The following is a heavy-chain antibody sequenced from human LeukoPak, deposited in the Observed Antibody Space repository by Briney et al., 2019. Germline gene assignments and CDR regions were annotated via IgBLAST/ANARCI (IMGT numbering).Heavy chain of an antibody. V-gene: IGHV1-46*01. CDR1: GYTFISYQ. Sequence: ASVKVSCKASGYTFISYQMHWVRQAPGQGLEWMGIINPTGGSTSHAQKVQGRVTMTRDTSTSTVYMELSSLRSEDTAVYYCARKGSSSCFDYWGQGTLVTVSS. J-gene: IGHJ4*02. CDR3: ARKGSSSCFDY. CDR2: INPTGGST. D-gene: IGHD6-6*01.